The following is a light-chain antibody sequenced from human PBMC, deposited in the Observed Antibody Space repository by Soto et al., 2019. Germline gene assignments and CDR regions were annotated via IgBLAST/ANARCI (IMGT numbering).Light chain of an antibody. Sequence: VMTQSPATLSVSPVDRFTLSCRASQSVATNLAWYQQRPGQAPRLLIYGASKRAIGLPARFSGSGSGTEFTLTISSLQSEDFAVYYCQQYNDWPQTLGQGTKVDIK. CDR2: GAS. V-gene: IGKV3-15*01. J-gene: IGKJ1*01. CDR1: QSVATN. CDR3: QQYNDWPQT.